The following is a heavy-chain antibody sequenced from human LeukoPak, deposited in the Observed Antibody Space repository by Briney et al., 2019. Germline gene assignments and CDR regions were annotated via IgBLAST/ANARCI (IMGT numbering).Heavy chain of an antibody. CDR2: VSGRGGST. CDR3: AKVLRYFMDV. Sequence: PGGSLRLSCAASGFTFSTYAMTWVRQSPGKGLEWVSTVSGRGGSTYYADSVKGRFTISRDNSKNTLYLQMNSLRAEDTAVYYCAKVLRYFMDVWGQGTTVTVSS. CDR1: GFTFSTYA. V-gene: IGHV3-23*01. D-gene: IGHD3-9*01. J-gene: IGHJ6*02.